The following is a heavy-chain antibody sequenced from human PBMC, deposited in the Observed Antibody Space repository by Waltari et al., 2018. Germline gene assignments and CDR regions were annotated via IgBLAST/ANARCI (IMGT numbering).Heavy chain of an antibody. D-gene: IGHD2-15*01. CDR2: SSPSDGHT. V-gene: IGHV1-18*01. CDR1: GYTFIRYG. J-gene: IGHJ5*02. CDR3: AKDRYCSGGSCHSWFDP. Sequence: QVQLVQSGAEVKRPGASVKVSCKTSGYTFIRYGVDWVRQAPGQGLEWMGWSSPSDGHTNYAQKFQGRVTMTTDTSTSTAYMELRDLRAEDTAVYYCAKDRYCSGGSCHSWFDPWGQGTLVTVSS.